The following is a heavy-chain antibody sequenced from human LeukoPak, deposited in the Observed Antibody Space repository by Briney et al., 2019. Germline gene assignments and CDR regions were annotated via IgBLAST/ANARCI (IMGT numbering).Heavy chain of an antibody. CDR1: GYTFTYYY. CDR3: ARFIVGVHNWFDP. J-gene: IGHJ5*02. D-gene: IGHD1-26*01. Sequence: ASVKVSCKASGYTFTYYYMHWVRQAPGQGLEWMGWINPNSGGTNYARKFQGRVTMSRDTSISTAYMELSRLRSDDTAVYFCARFIVGVHNWFDPWGQGTLVTVSS. V-gene: IGHV1-2*02. CDR2: INPNSGGT.